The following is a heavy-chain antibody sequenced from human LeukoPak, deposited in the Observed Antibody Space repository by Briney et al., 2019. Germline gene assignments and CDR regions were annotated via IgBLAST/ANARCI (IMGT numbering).Heavy chain of an antibody. CDR1: GFTFSSYA. Sequence: GGSLRLSCAASGFTFSSYAMSWVRQAPGKGLEWGSAISGSGGSTYYADSVKGRFTISRDNSKNTLYLQMNSLRAEDTAVYYCAKDRGSTSCYFDYWGQGTLVTVSS. V-gene: IGHV3-23*01. D-gene: IGHD2-2*01. CDR2: ISGSGGST. J-gene: IGHJ4*02. CDR3: AKDRGSTSCYFDY.